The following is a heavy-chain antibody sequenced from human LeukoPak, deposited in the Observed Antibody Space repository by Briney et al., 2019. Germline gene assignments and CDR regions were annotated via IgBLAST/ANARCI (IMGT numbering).Heavy chain of an antibody. CDR3: ATEVWGSRRIDY. V-gene: IGHV1-3*01. CDR1: GYTFTGNA. J-gene: IGHJ4*01. D-gene: IGHD3-16*01. CDR2: INAGNGNT. Sequence: ASVKVSCKASGYTFTGNAMHWVRQAPGQRLEWIGWINAGNGNTKYSKKCQGRVTITRDTSATTVYMELSSLGSEDTAVYYCATEVWGSRRIDYWGQGTLVTVSS.